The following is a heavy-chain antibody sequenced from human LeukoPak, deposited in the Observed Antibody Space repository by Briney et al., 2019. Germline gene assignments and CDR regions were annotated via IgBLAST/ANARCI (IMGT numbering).Heavy chain of an antibody. CDR2: ISSSSSYI. Sequence: GGSLRLSCTASGFTFSSYSMNWVRQAPGKGLEWVSSISSSSSYIYYADSVKGRFTISRDNAKNSLYLQMNSLRAEDTAVYYCARGPLAVAGAFDIWGQGTMVTVSS. D-gene: IGHD6-19*01. CDR3: ARGPLAVAGAFDI. J-gene: IGHJ3*02. CDR1: GFTFSSYS. V-gene: IGHV3-21*01.